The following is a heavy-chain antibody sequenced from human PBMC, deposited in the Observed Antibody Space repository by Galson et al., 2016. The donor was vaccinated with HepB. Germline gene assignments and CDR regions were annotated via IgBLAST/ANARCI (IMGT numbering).Heavy chain of an antibody. Sequence: QSGAEVKTPGESLKISCKASGYTFANYWIGWVRLVPGEGLEWMGIIYPADSGTRVNSSFQGHVTISADTSTTTAYLQWGSLKASDSAIYYCARRQRDCSGGTCFARNFDFWGQGTLVSVSS. CDR2: IYPADSGT. V-gene: IGHV5-51*01. D-gene: IGHD2-15*01. CDR1: GYTFANYW. J-gene: IGHJ4*02. CDR3: ARRQRDCSGGTCFARNFDF.